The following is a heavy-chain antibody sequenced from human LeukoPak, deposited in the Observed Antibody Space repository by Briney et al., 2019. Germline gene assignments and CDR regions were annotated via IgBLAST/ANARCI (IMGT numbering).Heavy chain of an antibody. CDR1: GFMFAANW. CDR3: ARDWGSTGYDLYDS. D-gene: IGHD5-12*01. Sequence: GGSLRLSCAASGFMFAANWMSWVRQAPGKGLEWVAHIRQDGSERHYVDSVKDRFTISRDNAKNSLDLQMDSLRAEDTAVYYCARDWGSTGYDLYDSWGQGTLVTVSS. V-gene: IGHV3-7*01. CDR2: IRQDGSER. J-gene: IGHJ4*02.